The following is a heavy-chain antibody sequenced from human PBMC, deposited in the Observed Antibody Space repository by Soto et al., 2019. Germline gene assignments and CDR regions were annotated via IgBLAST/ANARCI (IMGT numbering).Heavy chain of an antibody. Sequence: QVQLQQWGAGLLKPSETLSLTCAVYGGSFSSYYWSWIRQPPGKGLEWIGQINHYGSTDYNPSLKSRVTISVDTSKNHFSLRLTSVTAADTAMYYSATHCSSTSCYYTFDPWGQGTLVTVSS. V-gene: IGHV4-34*01. D-gene: IGHD2-2*01. J-gene: IGHJ5*02. CDR3: ATHCSSTSCYYTFDP. CDR2: INHYGST. CDR1: GGSFSSYY.